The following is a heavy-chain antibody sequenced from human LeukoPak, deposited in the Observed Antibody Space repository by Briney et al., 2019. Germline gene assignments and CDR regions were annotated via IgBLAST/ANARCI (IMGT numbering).Heavy chain of an antibody. Sequence: GGSLRLSCAASGFTFSAYSLNWVRQAPGKGLEWISYISGTSSTIHYADSVKGRFTISRDNAKDSLYLQMSSLRDEDTAVYYCRTSGWLSWGQGTLVTVSS. CDR3: RTSGWLS. D-gene: IGHD6-19*01. V-gene: IGHV3-48*02. CDR2: ISGTSSTI. J-gene: IGHJ4*02. CDR1: GFTFSAYS.